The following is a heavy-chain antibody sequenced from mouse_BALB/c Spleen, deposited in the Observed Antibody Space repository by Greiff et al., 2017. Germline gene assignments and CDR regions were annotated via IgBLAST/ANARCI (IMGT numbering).Heavy chain of an antibody. J-gene: IGHJ2*01. Sequence: EVLLVESGGGLVQPGGSRKLSCAASGFSFSSFGMHWVRQAPEKGLEWVAYISSGSSTIYYADTVKGRFTISRDNPKNTLFLQMTSLRSEDTAMYYCARGGDVDYWGQGTTLTVSS. CDR1: GFSFSSFG. D-gene: IGHD3-3*01. V-gene: IGHV5-17*02. CDR3: ARGGDVDY. CDR2: ISSGSSTI.